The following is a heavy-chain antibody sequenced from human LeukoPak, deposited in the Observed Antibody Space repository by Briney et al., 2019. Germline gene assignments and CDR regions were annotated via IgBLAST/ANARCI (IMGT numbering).Heavy chain of an antibody. CDR1: GFTFSSYW. CDR3: AKDRSDNNTWYAGSH. D-gene: IGHD2-8*01. J-gene: IGHJ4*02. V-gene: IGHV3-7*03. CDR2: INQGGSEK. Sequence: GGSLRLSCAASGFTFSSYWMSWVRQAPGKGLEWVANINQGGSEKYYVDSVKGRFTISRDDAKNSLYLQMNSLRAEDTAVYYCAKDRSDNNTWYAGSHWGQGTLVTVSS.